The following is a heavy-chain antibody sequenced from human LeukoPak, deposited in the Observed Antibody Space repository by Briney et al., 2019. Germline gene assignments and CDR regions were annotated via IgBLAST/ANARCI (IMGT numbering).Heavy chain of an antibody. CDR2: INPNSGGT. D-gene: IGHD3-10*01. V-gene: IGHV1-2*02. CDR1: GYTFTGYY. CDR3: ARDEMDYYGSGSYYYDD. Sequence: GASVKVSCKASGYTFTGYYMHWVRQAPGQGLEWMGWINPNSGGTNYSQKFQGRVTMTRDTSISTAYMELSRLRSDDTAVYYCARDEMDYYGSGSYYYDDWGQGTLVTVSS. J-gene: IGHJ4*02.